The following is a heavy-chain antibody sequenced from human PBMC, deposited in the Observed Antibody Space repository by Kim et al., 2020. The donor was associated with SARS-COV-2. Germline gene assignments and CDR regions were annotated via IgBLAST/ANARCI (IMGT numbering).Heavy chain of an antibody. D-gene: IGHD3-22*01. J-gene: IGHJ3*02. V-gene: IGHV3-48*02. CDR3: ARDGSSGYYRDAFDI. CDR1: GFTFSSYS. CDR2: ISSSSSTI. Sequence: GGSLRLSCAASGFTFSSYSMNWVRQAPGKGLEWVSYISSSSSTIYYADSVKGRFTISRDNAKNSLYLQMNSLRDEDTAVYYCARDGSSGYYRDAFDIWGQGTMVTVSS.